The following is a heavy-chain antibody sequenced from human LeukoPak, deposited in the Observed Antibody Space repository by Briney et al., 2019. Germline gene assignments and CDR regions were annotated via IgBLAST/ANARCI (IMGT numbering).Heavy chain of an antibody. J-gene: IGHJ4*02. Sequence: GGSLRLSCAASGFTFSSYGMHWVRQAPGKGLEWVAFIRYDGSNKYYADSVKGRFTISRDNSKNTLYLHMNSLRAEDTAVYYCAKDPGLGYYFDYWGQGTLVTVSS. CDR1: GFTFSSYG. CDR2: IRYDGSNK. CDR3: AKDPGLGYYFDY. V-gene: IGHV3-30*02. D-gene: IGHD3/OR15-3a*01.